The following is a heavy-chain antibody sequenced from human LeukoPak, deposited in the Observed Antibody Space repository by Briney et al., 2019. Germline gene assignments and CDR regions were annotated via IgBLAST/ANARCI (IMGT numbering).Heavy chain of an antibody. J-gene: IGHJ4*02. D-gene: IGHD2-15*01. CDR3: AREMPQIGYCSGGSCYDYFDY. Sequence: EASVKVSCKASGYTFTSYGISWVRQAPGQGLEWMGWISAYNGNTNYAQKLQGRVTMTTDTSTSTAYMELRSLRSDDTAVYYCAREMPQIGYCSGGSCYDYFDYWGQGTLVTVSS. V-gene: IGHV1-18*01. CDR1: GYTFTSYG. CDR2: ISAYNGNT.